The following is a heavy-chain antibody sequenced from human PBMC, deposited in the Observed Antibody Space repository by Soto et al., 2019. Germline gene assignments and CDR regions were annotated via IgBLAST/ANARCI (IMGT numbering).Heavy chain of an antibody. J-gene: IGHJ6*02. D-gene: IGHD2-2*01. Sequence: LSLTCTVSGAPISSGEYYWSWVRQAPGKGLEWVGRTATKAESFTTGYAASVKGRFTISRDDSKNSLYLQMNSLKPENTAVYYCGRGYCTSTTCHGAHYHLDVWGQGTTVTVSS. CDR2: TATKAESFTT. CDR1: GAPISSGEYY. CDR3: GRGYCTSTTCHGAHYHLDV. V-gene: IGHV3-72*01.